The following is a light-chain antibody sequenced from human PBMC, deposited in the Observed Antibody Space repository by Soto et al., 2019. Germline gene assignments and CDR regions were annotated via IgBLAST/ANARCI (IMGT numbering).Light chain of an antibody. CDR2: DAS. Sequence: DIQMTHSPSTLSASVGDRVTITCRARQTISIWLAWYQQKPGKAPKLLIYDASILESGVPSRFSGSGSGTEFTLTISCLQPDDFATYYCQQYNSYRTFGQGTKVDIK. CDR1: QTISIW. J-gene: IGKJ1*01. V-gene: IGKV1-5*01. CDR3: QQYNSYRT.